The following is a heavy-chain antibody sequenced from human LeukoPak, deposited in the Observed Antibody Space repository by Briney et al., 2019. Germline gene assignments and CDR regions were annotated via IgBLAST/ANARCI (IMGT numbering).Heavy chain of an antibody. CDR3: ARVPWIQLWLHGDDYFDY. J-gene: IGHJ4*02. D-gene: IGHD5-18*01. V-gene: IGHV1-2*02. CDR1: GYTFTGYY. Sequence: WASVKVSCKASGYTFTGYYMHWVRQAPGQGLEWMGWINPNSGGTNYAQKFQGRVTMTRDTSISTAYMELSRLRSDDTAVYYCARVPWIQLWLHGDDYFDYWGQGTLVTVSS. CDR2: INPNSGGT.